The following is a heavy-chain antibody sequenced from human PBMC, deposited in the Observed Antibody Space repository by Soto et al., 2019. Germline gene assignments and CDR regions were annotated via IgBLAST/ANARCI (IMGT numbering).Heavy chain of an antibody. V-gene: IGHV3-48*01. Sequence: GGSLRLSCAASGFTFSTYSMNWVRQAPGKGLEWVSYISSSSSTIYYADSVKGRFTISRDNAKNSLYLQMNSLRAEDTAVYYCTRVRVVQTATAMDSYYYYMDVWGKGTTVTVSS. CDR3: TRVRVVQTATAMDSYYYYMDV. D-gene: IGHD2-2*01. CDR2: ISSSSSTI. J-gene: IGHJ6*03. CDR1: GFTFSTYS.